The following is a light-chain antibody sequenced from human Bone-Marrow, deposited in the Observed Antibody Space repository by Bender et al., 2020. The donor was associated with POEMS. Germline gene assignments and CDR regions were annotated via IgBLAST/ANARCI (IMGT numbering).Light chain of an antibody. CDR1: KIGDKS. Sequence: SYDLTQPPSVSVAPGKTATLTCEGDKIGDKSVHWYQQKPGQAPVLVMYYDSARPSGIPERFSGSSSGNTATLTISSVEAGDEADYYCQVWDSRSDHLYVFGDGTKVTVL. V-gene: IGLV3-21*01. CDR2: YDS. J-gene: IGLJ1*01. CDR3: QVWDSRSDHLYV.